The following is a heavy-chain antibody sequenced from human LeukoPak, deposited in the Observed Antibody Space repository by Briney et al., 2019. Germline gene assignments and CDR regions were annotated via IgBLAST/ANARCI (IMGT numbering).Heavy chain of an antibody. V-gene: IGHV3-23*01. J-gene: IGHJ4*02. D-gene: IGHD3-22*01. Sequence: GGSLRLSCAASGFTFSSYAMSWVRQAPGKGLEWVSAISGSGGSTYYADSVKGRFTISRDNSKSTLYLQMNSLRAEDTAVYYCAKGPDRNYYFDYWGQGTLVTVSS. CDR1: GFTFSSYA. CDR2: ISGSGGST. CDR3: AKGPDRNYYFDY.